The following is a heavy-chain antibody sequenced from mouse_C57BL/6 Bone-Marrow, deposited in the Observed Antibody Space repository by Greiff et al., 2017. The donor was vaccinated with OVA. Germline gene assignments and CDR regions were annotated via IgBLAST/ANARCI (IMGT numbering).Heavy chain of an antibody. CDR2: INPNNGGT. CDR1: GYTFTDYN. D-gene: IGHD1-1*01. J-gene: IGHJ4*01. CDR3: ARWGYYGSSNYYAMDY. Sequence: EVKLMESGPELVKPGASVKIPCKASGYTFTDYNMDWVKQSHGKSLEWIGDINPNNGGTIYNQKFKGKATLTVDKSSSTAYMELRSLTSEDTAVYYCARWGYYGSSNYYAMDYWGQGTSVTVSS. V-gene: IGHV1-18*01.